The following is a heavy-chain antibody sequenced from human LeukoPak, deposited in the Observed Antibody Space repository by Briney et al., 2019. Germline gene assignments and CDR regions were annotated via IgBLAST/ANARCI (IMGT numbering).Heavy chain of an antibody. Sequence: SETLSLTCNVSGGSISSGGYYWSWIRQHPGKGLEWIGYIYYSGSTYYNPSLKSRVTISVDTSKNQFSLKLSSVTAADTAVYYCARVPKSLGITIFGVAFDYWGQGTLVTVSS. V-gene: IGHV4-31*03. CDR3: ARVPKSLGITIFGVAFDY. CDR2: IYYSGST. J-gene: IGHJ4*02. D-gene: IGHD3-3*01. CDR1: GGSISSGGYY.